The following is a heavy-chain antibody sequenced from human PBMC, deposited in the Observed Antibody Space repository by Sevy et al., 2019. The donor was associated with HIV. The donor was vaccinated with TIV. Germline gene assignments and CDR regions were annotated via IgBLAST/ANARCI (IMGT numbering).Heavy chain of an antibody. J-gene: IGHJ4*02. D-gene: IGHD5-18*01. Sequence: GGSLRLSCAASGFTVNSNYMNWVRQAPGKGLEGVSVIHSDDNTYHADSVKDRFTISRDNFKNTLYLHMSSLGAEDTAVYYCARGKSGYGYALTYWGQGTLVTVSS. CDR3: ARGKSGYGYALTY. V-gene: IGHV3-66*01. CDR2: IHSDDNT. CDR1: GFTVNSNY.